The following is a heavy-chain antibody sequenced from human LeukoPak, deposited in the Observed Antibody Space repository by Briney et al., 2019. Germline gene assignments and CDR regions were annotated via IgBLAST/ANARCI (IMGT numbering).Heavy chain of an antibody. CDR2: IRYDGSNK. CDR1: GFTFSSYG. V-gene: IGHV3-30*02. J-gene: IGHJ4*02. CDR3: AKGPRTTGTYGPFQI. Sequence: PGGSLRLSCAASGFTFSSYGMHWVRQAPGKGLEWVAFIRYDGSNKYYADSVKGRFTISRDNSKNTLYLQMNSLRAEDTAVYYCAKGPRTTGTYGPFQIWGQGTLVTVSS. D-gene: IGHD1-1*01.